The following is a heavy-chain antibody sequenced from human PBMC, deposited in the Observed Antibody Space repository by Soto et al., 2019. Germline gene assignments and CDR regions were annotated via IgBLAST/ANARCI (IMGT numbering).Heavy chain of an antibody. CDR2: INVGNGNT. CDR3: ATGLPTTVTILQS. D-gene: IGHD4-17*01. V-gene: IGHV1-3*01. Sequence: QVQLVQSGAEVKKPGASVKVSCKASGFPFAGNTVLWVRQAPGQGLEWMGWINVGNGNTKLSQKFQGRLTLARDTSTSTAYMELSSLRSEDTAVYYCATGLPTTVTILQSWGQGTLVTVAS. CDR1: GFPFAGNT. J-gene: IGHJ5*02.